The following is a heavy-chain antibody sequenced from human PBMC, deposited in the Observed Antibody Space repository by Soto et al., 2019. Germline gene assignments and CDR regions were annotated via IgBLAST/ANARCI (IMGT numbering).Heavy chain of an antibody. CDR2: INHSGST. CDR1: GGSFSGYY. J-gene: IGHJ6*02. Sequence: PSETLSLTCAVCGGSFSGYYWSWIRQPPGKGLEWIGEINHSGSTNYNPSLKSRVTISVDTSKNQFSLKLSSVTAADTAVYYCARRPIVVVPAAIHRYYGSGSQRARDYGMDVWGQGTTVTV. CDR3: ARRPIVVVPAAIHRYYGSGSQRARDYGMDV. D-gene: IGHD2-2*02. V-gene: IGHV4-34*01.